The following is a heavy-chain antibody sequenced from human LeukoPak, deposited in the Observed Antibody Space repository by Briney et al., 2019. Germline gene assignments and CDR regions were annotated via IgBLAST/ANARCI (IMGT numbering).Heavy chain of an antibody. CDR3: AKWSGPAPYYYDSSGYSDY. CDR2: IKEDGSKK. D-gene: IGHD3-22*01. V-gene: IGHV3-7*01. CDR1: GFTFNRYW. Sequence: GGSLRLSCAASGFTFNRYWMSWVRQAPGKGLEWVANIKEDGSKKEYVDSVKGRFTISRDNSKNTLYLQMNSLRAEDTAVYYCAKWSGPAPYYYDSSGYSDYWGQGTLVTVSS. J-gene: IGHJ4*02.